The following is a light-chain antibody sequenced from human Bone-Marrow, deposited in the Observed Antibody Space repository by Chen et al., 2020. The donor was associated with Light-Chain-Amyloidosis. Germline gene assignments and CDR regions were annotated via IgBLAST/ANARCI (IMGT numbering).Light chain of an antibody. CDR3: QVWDRSSDRPV. V-gene: IGLV3-21*02. CDR2: DDS. J-gene: IGLJ3*02. Sequence: SYVLTQPSSVSVAPGQTATIACGGNNIGSTSVHWYQQTPGQAPLLVVYDDSDRPSGIPERFSASNSGNTATLTISRVEAGDEADDYCQVWDRSSDRPVFGGGTKLTVL. CDR1: NIGSTS.